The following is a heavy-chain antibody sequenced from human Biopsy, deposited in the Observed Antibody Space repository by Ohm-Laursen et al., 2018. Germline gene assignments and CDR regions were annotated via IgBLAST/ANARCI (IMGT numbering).Heavy chain of an antibody. CDR2: ISYDGSNI. V-gene: IGHV3-30*03. CDR1: GFIFSTYV. D-gene: IGHD3-10*01. CDR3: AGNYGDYYFDF. Sequence: SLRLSRAAAGFIFSTYVMHWVRQAPGKGLEWVALISYDGSNIHYTVSVKGRFTISRDNSKNTLYLQMNSLRAEDTAIYSCAGNYGDYYFDFWGRGTLVTVSS. J-gene: IGHJ4*02.